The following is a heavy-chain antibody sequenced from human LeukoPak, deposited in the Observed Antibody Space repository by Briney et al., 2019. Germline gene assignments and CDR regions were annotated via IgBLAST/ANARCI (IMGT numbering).Heavy chain of an antibody. D-gene: IGHD5-24*01. J-gene: IGHJ4*02. V-gene: IGHV4-61*09. CDR2: IHSRGNT. CDR3: ARHIRDGYNYLDY. Sequence: SQTLSLTCTVSGDSINSGGYFWSWIRQPPGKGLEWIGYIHSRGNTNSDPSLKSRVTISVDTSKNQFSLKLSSVTAADTAVYYCARHIRDGYNYLDYWGQGTLVTVSS. CDR1: GDSINSGGYF.